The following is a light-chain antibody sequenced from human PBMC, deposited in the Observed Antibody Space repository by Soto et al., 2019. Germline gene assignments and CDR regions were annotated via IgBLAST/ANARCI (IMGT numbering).Light chain of an antibody. CDR2: AVS. CDR3: RSYAGSNNVV. Sequence: QSVLTQPPSASGSPGQSVTISCTGTSTDVGGYNYVSWYQQHPGKVPKLMIYAVSKRPSGVPDRFSGSKSGNTDSLTVSGLQAEAEADYYCRSYAGSNNVVFGGGTKLTVL. J-gene: IGLJ2*01. CDR1: STDVGGYNY. V-gene: IGLV2-8*01.